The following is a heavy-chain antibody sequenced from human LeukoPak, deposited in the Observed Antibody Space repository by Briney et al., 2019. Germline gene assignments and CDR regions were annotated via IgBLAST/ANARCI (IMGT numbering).Heavy chain of an antibody. CDR1: GFNFNNFA. CDR3: AKGAEIDH. Sequence: SGGSLRLSCAPSGFNFNNFAMSWVRQAPRKGPEWLSAMTGPADTTYYAESVKGRFTISRDYSKSMVYLQMNSLRVEDTAIYYCAKGAEIDHWGQGTLVTVSS. J-gene: IGHJ4*02. CDR2: MTGPADTT. V-gene: IGHV3-23*01.